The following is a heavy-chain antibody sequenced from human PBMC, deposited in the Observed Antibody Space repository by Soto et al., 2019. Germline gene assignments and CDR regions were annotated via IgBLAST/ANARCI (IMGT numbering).Heavy chain of an antibody. CDR1: GFTFSDHF. J-gene: IGHJ2*01. CDR3: ARRSSNNWYFDL. Sequence: VGSVRLSCATSGFTFSDHFMDWVRQAPGKGLEWVGLTRNKANSYTTDYAESVKGRFTISRDDSERSLYLQMTSLKTEDTAVYYCARRSSNNWYFDLWGRGTLVTVS. V-gene: IGHV3-72*01. CDR2: TRNKANSYTT. D-gene: IGHD4-4*01.